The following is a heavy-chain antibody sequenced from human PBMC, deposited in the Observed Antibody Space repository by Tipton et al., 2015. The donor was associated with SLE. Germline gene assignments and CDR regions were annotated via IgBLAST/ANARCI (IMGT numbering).Heavy chain of an antibody. V-gene: IGHV4-59*01. J-gene: IGHJ4*02. CDR2: ISYTWST. D-gene: IGHD3-3*02. CDR1: GGSMSRYY. CDR3: ARGGFGIYYFDY. Sequence: TLSLICTVSGGSMSRYYWSWMRQPPGKALEWVGYISYTWSTSYNPSLKSRVTMSVDMSKNQFSLSLSSVTAADTAVDYCARGGFGIYYFDYWGPGTLVTVSS.